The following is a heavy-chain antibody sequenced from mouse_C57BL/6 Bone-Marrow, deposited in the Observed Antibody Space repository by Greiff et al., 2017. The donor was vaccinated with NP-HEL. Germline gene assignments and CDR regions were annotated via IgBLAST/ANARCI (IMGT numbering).Heavy chain of an antibody. CDR1: GFSLTSYG. CDR3: ARRMADY. CDR2: IWRGGST. J-gene: IGHJ4*01. V-gene: IGHV2-2*01. Sequence: QVQLQQSGPGLVQPSQSLSITCTVSGFSLTSYGVHWVRQSPGKGLEWLGVIWRGGSTDSNAAFISRLSISKDNSKSQVFFKMNSLQADDTAIYYCARRMADYWGQGTSVTVSS.